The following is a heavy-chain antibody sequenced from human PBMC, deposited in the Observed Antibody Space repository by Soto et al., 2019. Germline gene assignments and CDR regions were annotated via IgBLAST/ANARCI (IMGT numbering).Heavy chain of an antibody. J-gene: IGHJ6*03. CDR3: ARRGYGSRWPNVYLDV. CDR2: ISNNGAHT. CDR1: GFTFSNYE. V-gene: IGHV3-64*01. D-gene: IGHD6-13*01. Sequence: EAQLVESGGGLVQPGGSLRLSCAASGFTFSNYEMHWVRQAPGKGLEYVSGISNNGAHTDYAKSVKGRFPLSKDNSENTLYIQMGSLRGEDMALYYCARRGYGSRWPNVYLDVWGKGTTVTVSS.